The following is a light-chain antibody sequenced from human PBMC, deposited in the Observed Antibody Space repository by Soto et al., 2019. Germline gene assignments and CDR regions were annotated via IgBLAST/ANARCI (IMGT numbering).Light chain of an antibody. CDR2: GAS. CDR3: QQYYERWT. Sequence: EILVTQSPTTLSAPSEEKAALSCRASQSVSNNLTWYQQKPGQPPRLLISGASTSATGVPGRFSGSGCGKEFTLTISILKYEDVGVYYCQQYYERWTFGEGSNV. J-gene: IGKJ1*01. CDR1: QSVSNN. V-gene: IGKV3-15*01.